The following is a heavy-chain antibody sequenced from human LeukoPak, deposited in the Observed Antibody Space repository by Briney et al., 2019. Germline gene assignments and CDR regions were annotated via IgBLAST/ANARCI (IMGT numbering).Heavy chain of an antibody. CDR2: IKHDGSEK. CDR3: AGARYLNS. Sequence: PGGSLRLSCVGSGFTLSDNWMTWVRLAPGWGLEWVANIKHDGSEKNYVDSVKGRFTISRDNAKNSVYLQMDRLRAEDTAVYYCAGARYLNSWGQGTLVTVSS. V-gene: IGHV3-7*01. J-gene: IGHJ4*02. CDR1: GFTLSDNW. D-gene: IGHD2-15*01.